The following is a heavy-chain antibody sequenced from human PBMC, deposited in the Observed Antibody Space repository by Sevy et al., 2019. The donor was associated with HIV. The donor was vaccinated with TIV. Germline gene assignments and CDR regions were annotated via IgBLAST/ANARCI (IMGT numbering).Heavy chain of an antibody. CDR1: GFTCSDYY. J-gene: IGHJ4*02. D-gene: IGHD2-21*01. V-gene: IGHV3-7*01. Sequence: GGSLRLSCAASGFTCSDYYMGWVRQAPGKGLEWVANIKQDGSQKNYLDSVKGRFTISRDNAKNSLYLQMNRLRVDDTAVYYCARELWPGDYWGQGTLVTVSS. CDR3: ARELWPGDY. CDR2: IKQDGSQK.